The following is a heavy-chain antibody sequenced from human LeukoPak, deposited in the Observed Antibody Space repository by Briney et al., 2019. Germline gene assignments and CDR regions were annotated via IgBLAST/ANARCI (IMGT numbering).Heavy chain of an antibody. J-gene: IGHJ4*02. CDR2: ISSSSSDI. D-gene: IGHD6-19*01. CDR1: GITFRTSI. V-gene: IGHV3-21*01. CDR3: VKDLIGWYSFEY. Sequence: GGSLRLSCAASGITFRTSIMNWVRQSPGKGLEWVSSISSSSSDINYRDSVEGRFTISRDDSKNTVILQMSSLRADDTAVYYCVKDLIGWYSFEYWGQGTLVTVSS.